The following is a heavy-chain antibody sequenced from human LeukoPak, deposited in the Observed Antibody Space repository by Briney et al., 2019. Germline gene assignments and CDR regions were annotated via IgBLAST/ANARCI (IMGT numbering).Heavy chain of an antibody. CDR2: ISYDGSNK. CDR3: ARANNWNYPYYFDS. D-gene: IGHD1-7*01. CDR1: GFTFSSYG. Sequence: GGSLRLSCAASGFTFSSYGMHWVRQAPGKGLEWVAVISYDGSNKYYADSVKGRFTISRDNSKNTLYLQMNSLRAEDTAVYYCARANNWNYPYYFDSWGQGTLVIVSS. J-gene: IGHJ4*02. V-gene: IGHV3-30*03.